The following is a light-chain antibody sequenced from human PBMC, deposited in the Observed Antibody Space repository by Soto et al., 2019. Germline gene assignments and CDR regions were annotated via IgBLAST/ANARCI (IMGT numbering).Light chain of an antibody. CDR2: LGS. Sequence: DIVMTQSPLSLPVIPGEPASISCRSSQSLLHSNGYNYLDWYLQKPGQSPQLLIYLGSNRASGVPGRFRGSGSGTDFTLKISRVEAEDVGVYYCMQALQTPRTFGQGTKVEIK. V-gene: IGKV2-28*01. J-gene: IGKJ1*01. CDR3: MQALQTPRT. CDR1: QSLLHSNGYNY.